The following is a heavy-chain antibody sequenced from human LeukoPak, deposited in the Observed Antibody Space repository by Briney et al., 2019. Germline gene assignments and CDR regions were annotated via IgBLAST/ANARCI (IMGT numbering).Heavy chain of an antibody. V-gene: IGHV1-69*13. CDR3: ARDDIVVVPAANYYYYGMDV. CDR2: IIPIIGTA. J-gene: IGHJ6*02. D-gene: IGHD2-2*01. CDR1: GGTFSSYA. Sequence: ASVKVSCKASGGTFSSYAISWVRQAPGQGLEWMGGIIPIIGTANYAQKFQGRVTITADESTSTAYMELSSLRSEDTAVYYCARDDIVVVPAANYYYYGMDVWGQGTTVTVSS.